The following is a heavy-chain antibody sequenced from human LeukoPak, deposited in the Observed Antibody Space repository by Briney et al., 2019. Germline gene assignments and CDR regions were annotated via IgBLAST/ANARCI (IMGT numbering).Heavy chain of an antibody. D-gene: IGHD3-10*01. V-gene: IGHV4-59*08. Sequence: SETLSLTCTVSGGSISSYYCSWIRQPPGKGLEWIGYIFHSESTNYNPSLKSRVTISVDTSKNQFSLRLSSVTAADTAVYYCGRHGGATMVRGVLVAAFDIWGQGTMVTVSS. CDR1: GGSISSYY. CDR2: IFHSEST. CDR3: GRHGGATMVRGVLVAAFDI. J-gene: IGHJ3*02.